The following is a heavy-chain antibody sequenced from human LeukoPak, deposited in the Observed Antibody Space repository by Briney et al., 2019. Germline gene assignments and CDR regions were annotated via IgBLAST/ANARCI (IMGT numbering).Heavy chain of an antibody. CDR1: GGSFSGYY. J-gene: IGHJ5*02. CDR3: ARDSLYYYDSSGYPPSGFDP. D-gene: IGHD3-22*01. Sequence: TSETLSLTCAVYGGSFSGYYWSWIRQPPGKGLEWIGEINHSGSTNYSPSLKSRVTISVDTSKNQFSLKLSSVTAADTAVYYCARDSLYYYDSSGYPPSGFDPWGQGTLVTVSS. CDR2: INHSGST. V-gene: IGHV4-34*01.